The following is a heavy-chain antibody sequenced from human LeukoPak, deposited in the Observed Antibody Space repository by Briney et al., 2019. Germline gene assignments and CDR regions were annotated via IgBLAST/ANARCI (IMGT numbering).Heavy chain of an antibody. Sequence: ASVKVSCKASRSSFNDYSFHWVRQAPGQGLDWMGWINPNSGGTNYAQKFQGRVTMTSDTSISTAYMELSRLRSDDTAVYYCARDVVGGYCSSTSCYGYYYGMDVWGQGTTVTVSS. CDR1: RSSFNDYS. J-gene: IGHJ6*02. CDR3: ARDVVGGYCSSTSCYGYYYGMDV. V-gene: IGHV1-2*02. D-gene: IGHD2-2*01. CDR2: INPNSGGT.